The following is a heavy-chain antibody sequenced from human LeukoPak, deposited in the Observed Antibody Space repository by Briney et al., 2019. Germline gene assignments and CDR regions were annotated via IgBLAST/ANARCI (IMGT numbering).Heavy chain of an antibody. CDR3: SRHRGLLWSAT. J-gene: IGHJ5*02. CDR1: GFTFKNSW. Sequence: GVSLRLSCKASGFTFKNSWMYWVRQSPGQGLLWVSRINGDGSDISYVDSVKGRFTISRDNSKNTLYLQMSSLRAEDTAVYYCSRHRGLLWSATWGQGTLVTVSS. V-gene: IGHV3-74*01. D-gene: IGHD3-10*01. CDR2: INGDGSDI.